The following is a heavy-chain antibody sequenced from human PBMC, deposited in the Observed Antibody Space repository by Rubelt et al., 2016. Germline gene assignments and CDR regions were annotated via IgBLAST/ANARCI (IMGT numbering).Heavy chain of an antibody. CDR3: ATALHSGYDSSGYYHGYFDY. J-gene: IGHJ4*02. Sequence: GSTNYNPSLKSRVTISVDTSKNQFSLKLSSVTAADTAVYYCATALHSGYDSSGYYHGYFDYWGQGTLVTVSS. V-gene: IGHV4-59*01. CDR2: GST. D-gene: IGHD3-22*01.